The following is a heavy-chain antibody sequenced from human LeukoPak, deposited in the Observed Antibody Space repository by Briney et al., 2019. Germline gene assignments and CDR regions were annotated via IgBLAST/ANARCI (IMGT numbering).Heavy chain of an antibody. CDR2: IYNSGST. D-gene: IGHD3-22*01. Sequence: SETLSLTCSVSGGSISIYYWSWIRQPPGKGLEWLGYIYNSGSTNYNPSLKSRVTISVDTSKNQFSLKLSSVTAADTAVYYCACLTTADAFDIWGQGTKVTVSS. J-gene: IGHJ3*02. CDR1: GGSISIYY. V-gene: IGHV4-59*01. CDR3: ACLTTADAFDI.